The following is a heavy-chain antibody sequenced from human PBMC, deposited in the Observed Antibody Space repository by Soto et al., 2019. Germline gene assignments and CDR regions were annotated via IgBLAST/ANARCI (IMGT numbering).Heavy chain of an antibody. J-gene: IGHJ4*02. Sequence: PSETLSLTCTVPGGSISSYYWSWIRQPPGKGLEWIGYIYYSGSTNYNPSLKSRVTISVDTSKNQFSLKLSSVTAADTAVYYCARAGSGWAYFDYWGQGTLVTV. D-gene: IGHD6-19*01. CDR2: IYYSGST. CDR1: GGSISSYY. CDR3: ARAGSGWAYFDY. V-gene: IGHV4-59*01.